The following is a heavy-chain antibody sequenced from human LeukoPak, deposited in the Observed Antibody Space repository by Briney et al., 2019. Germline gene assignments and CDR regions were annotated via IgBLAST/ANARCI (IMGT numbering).Heavy chain of an antibody. Sequence: SETLSLTCTVSGGSISNYYWSWIRQPPGKGLEWIGSSYYTGSTYYNASLKSRVTISVDTSKNQFSLKLSSVTAADTAVYYCARHPSSYVIDYWGQGTLATVSS. V-gene: IGHV4-59*08. CDR3: ARHPSSYVIDY. CDR2: SYYTGST. D-gene: IGHD1-26*01. J-gene: IGHJ4*02. CDR1: GGSISNYY.